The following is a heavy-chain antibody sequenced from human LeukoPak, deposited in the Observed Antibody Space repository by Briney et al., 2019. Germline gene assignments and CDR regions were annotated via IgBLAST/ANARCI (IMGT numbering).Heavy chain of an antibody. Sequence: GGSLRLSCAASGFTFSSYAMSWVRQAPGKGLEWVSAISGSGGSTYYADSVKGRFTISRDNSKNMVYLQMNSLRAEDTAVYYCAKDHSGSVFPRDFDYWGQGTLVTVSS. D-gene: IGHD1-26*01. J-gene: IGHJ4*02. V-gene: IGHV3-23*01. CDR3: AKDHSGSVFPRDFDY. CDR1: GFTFSSYA. CDR2: ISGSGGST.